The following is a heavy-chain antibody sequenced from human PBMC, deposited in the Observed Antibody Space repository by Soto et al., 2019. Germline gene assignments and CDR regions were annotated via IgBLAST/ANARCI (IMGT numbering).Heavy chain of an antibody. J-gene: IGHJ3*02. CDR2: LSGNGGST. CDR3: AKYARILDYDFWSGGNDAFDI. Sequence: EVRLLESGGGLVQPGGSLRLSCAASGFTFGRYAMTWVRQAPGKGLEWVSSLSGNGGSTYYADSVKGRFTISRDNPKHMLHPQTYSLRAEDTAVYYCAKYARILDYDFWSGGNDAFDIWVQGTMLPVSS. CDR1: GFTFGRYA. V-gene: IGHV3-23*01. D-gene: IGHD3-3*01.